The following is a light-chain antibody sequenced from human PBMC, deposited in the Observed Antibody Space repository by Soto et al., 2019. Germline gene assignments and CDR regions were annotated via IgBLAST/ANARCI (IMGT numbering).Light chain of an antibody. CDR3: RSYTSSSTLVV. V-gene: IGLV2-14*01. CDR2: DVS. J-gene: IGLJ2*01. Sequence: QSVLTQPASVSGSPGQSITISCTGTSSDVGGYNYVSWYQQHPGKAPKLMIYDVSNRPSGVSNRFSGSKSGNTAYLTISGLQAEDEADYYCRSYTSSSTLVVFGGGTKLTVL. CDR1: SSDVGGYNY.